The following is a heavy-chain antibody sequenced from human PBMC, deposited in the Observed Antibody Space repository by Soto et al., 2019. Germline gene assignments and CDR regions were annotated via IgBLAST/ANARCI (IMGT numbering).Heavy chain of an antibody. CDR1: GYTFTGYY. J-gene: IGHJ4*02. CDR2: INPNSGGT. D-gene: IGHD2-21*02. Sequence: QVQLVQSGAEVKKPGASVKVSCKASGYTFTGYYMHWVRQAPGQGLEWMGWINPNSGGTNYAQKFQGRVTMTRDTSISTAYMELSRLRSDDTAVYYCAARDLSYCGGDCQPDYWGQGTLVTGSS. CDR3: AARDLSYCGGDCQPDY. V-gene: IGHV1-2*02.